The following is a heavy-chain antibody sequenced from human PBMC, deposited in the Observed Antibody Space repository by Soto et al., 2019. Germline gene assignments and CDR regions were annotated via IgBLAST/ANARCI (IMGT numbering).Heavy chain of an antibody. Sequence: QVQLQESGPGLVQPSGTLSLTCAVSGDSINNSHWWSWGRQTPGKGLEWIGETYHSGTTNYNPSLKTRVTISIDKSKNQFSLKMNSVTAADTAVYYCAREVNSSPARGTTWFDPWGQGTLVTVSS. D-gene: IGHD6-13*01. V-gene: IGHV4-4*02. J-gene: IGHJ5*02. CDR3: AREVNSSPARGTTWFDP. CDR1: GDSINNSHW. CDR2: TYHSGTT.